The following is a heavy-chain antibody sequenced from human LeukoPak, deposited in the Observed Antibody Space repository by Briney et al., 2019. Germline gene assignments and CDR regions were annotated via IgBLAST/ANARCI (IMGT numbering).Heavy chain of an antibody. CDR1: GGSVSSGSYY. Sequence: PSETLSLTCTVSGGSVSSGSYYWSRIRQPPGKGLEWIGYIYYSGSTNYNPSLKSRVTISVDTSKNQFSLKLSSVTAADTAVYYCARDVGRYSFDYWGQGTLVTVSS. J-gene: IGHJ4*02. D-gene: IGHD3-16*02. V-gene: IGHV4-61*01. CDR2: IYYSGST. CDR3: ARDVGRYSFDY.